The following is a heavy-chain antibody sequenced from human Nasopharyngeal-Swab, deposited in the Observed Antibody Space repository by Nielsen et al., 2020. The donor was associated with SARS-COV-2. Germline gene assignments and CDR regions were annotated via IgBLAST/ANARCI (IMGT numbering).Heavy chain of an antibody. V-gene: IGHV7-4-1*02. J-gene: IGHJ2*01. Sequence: WVRQAPGQGLEWMVWFNTNTGNPTYAQGFTGRFVFSLDTSVSTAYLQISSLKAEDTAVYYCARDFTQGITIFGVVHDWYFDLWGRGTLVTISS. D-gene: IGHD3-3*01. CDR3: ARDFTQGITIFGVVHDWYFDL. CDR2: FNTNTGNP.